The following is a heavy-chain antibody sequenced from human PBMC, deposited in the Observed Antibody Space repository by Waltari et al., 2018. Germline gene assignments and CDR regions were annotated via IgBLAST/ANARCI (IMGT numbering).Heavy chain of an antibody. CDR2: INHSGST. D-gene: IGHD2-2*01. Sequence: QVQLQQWGAGLLKPSETLSLTCAVYGGSFSGYYWSWIRQPPGKGLEWIGEINHSGSTNYNPSLKSRVTISVDTSKNQFSLKLSSVTAADTAVYYCARGRVVPASVGIWFDPWGHGTLVTVSS. J-gene: IGHJ5*02. CDR3: ARGRVVPASVGIWFDP. V-gene: IGHV4-34*01. CDR1: GGSFSGYY.